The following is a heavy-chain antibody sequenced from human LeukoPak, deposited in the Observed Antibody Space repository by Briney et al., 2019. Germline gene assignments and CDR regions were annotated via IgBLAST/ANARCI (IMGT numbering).Heavy chain of an antibody. D-gene: IGHD2-2*01. J-gene: IGHJ4*02. CDR3: AKGCSSTTCDRY. CDR2: ITGSGDRR. CDR1: GVAFSIAG. Sequence: PGGALRLPCAAFGVAFSIAGMNGVRQGPGKGLEWVSTITGSGDRRYYAESMKGACTISRENSKNTQCLQMKSLRAEDTAVYYCAKGCSSTTCDRYWGQGTLVTVSS. V-gene: IGHV3-23*01.